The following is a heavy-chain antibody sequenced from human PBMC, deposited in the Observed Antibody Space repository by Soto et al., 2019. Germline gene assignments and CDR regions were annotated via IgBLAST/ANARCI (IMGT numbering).Heavy chain of an antibody. V-gene: IGHV3-30-3*01. D-gene: IGHD6-13*01. CDR2: ISYDGSNK. Sequence: QVQLVESGGGVVQPGRSLRLSCAASGFTFSSYAMHWVRQAPGKGLEWVAVISYDGSNKYYADSVKGRFTISRDNSKSTLYLQMNSLRAEDTAVYYCARSYSSSTHALDIWGQGTMVTGSS. J-gene: IGHJ3*02. CDR3: ARSYSSSTHALDI. CDR1: GFTFSSYA.